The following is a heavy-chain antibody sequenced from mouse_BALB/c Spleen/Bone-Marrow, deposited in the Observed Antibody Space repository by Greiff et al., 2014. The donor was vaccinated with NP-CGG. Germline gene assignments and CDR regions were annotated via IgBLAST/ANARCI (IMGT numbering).Heavy chain of an antibody. CDR3: ARNEDSNYYGSSLYYFDY. V-gene: IGHV2-6-4*01. Sequence: VKLMESGPGLVAPSQSLSITCTVSGFSLSRYSVHWVRQPPGKGLEWLGMVWGGGSTDYNSALKSRLSISKDNPKSQVFLKMNSLQTDDTAMYYCARNEDSNYYGSSLYYFDYWGQGTTLTVSS. D-gene: IGHD1-1*01. J-gene: IGHJ2*01. CDR1: GFSLSRYS. CDR2: VWGGGST.